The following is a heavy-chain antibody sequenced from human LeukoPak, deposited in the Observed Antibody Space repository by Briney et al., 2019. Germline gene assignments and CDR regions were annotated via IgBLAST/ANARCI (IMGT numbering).Heavy chain of an antibody. CDR2: FDPEGGET. Sequence: ASVKVSCKVSGYTLTELSMHWVRQAPGKGLEWMGGFDPEGGETIYAQKFQGRVTMTEDTSTDTAYMELSSLRSEDTAVYYCATAAYVLRYFDWPYYFDYWGQGTLVTVFS. J-gene: IGHJ4*02. CDR1: GYTLTELS. D-gene: IGHD3-9*01. V-gene: IGHV1-24*01. CDR3: ATAAYVLRYFDWPYYFDY.